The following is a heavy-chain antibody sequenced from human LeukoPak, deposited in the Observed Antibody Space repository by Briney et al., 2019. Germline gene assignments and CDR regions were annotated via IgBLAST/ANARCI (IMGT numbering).Heavy chain of an antibody. CDR1: GFTFSSYG. Sequence: PGGSLRLSCAASGFTFSSYGMHWVRQAPGKGLEWVAVIWYDGSNKYYADSVKGRFTISRDNSKNTLYLQMNSLRAEDTAVYYCARGTGGWYSDWFDPWGQGTLVTVSS. CDR3: ARGTGGWYSDWFDP. V-gene: IGHV3-33*01. J-gene: IGHJ5*02. CDR2: IWYDGSNK. D-gene: IGHD6-19*01.